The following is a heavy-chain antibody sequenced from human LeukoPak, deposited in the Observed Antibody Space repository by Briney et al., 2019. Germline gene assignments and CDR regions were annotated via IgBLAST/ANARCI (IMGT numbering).Heavy chain of an antibody. Sequence: GGSLRLSCAASGFIVSNYCVMWGRQASGKGLEGEATMKGDENQNLYADSMEGRFTSSRDHRKNSLYLQIDSLRVDDTAVYYCAGGVGWHFALWGRGTLVTVSS. V-gene: IGHV3-7*01. D-gene: IGHD3-10*01. J-gene: IGHJ2*01. CDR2: MKGDENQN. CDR3: AGGVGWHFAL. CDR1: GFIVSNYC.